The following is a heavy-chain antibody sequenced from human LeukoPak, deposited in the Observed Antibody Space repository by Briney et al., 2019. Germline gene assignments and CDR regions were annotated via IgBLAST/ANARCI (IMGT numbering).Heavy chain of an antibody. CDR1: GYSFTSYW. Sequence: GESLKISCKGSGYSFTSYWIGWVRQMPGKGLEWMGIIYPGDSDTRYSPSFQGQVTISADKSISTAYLQWSSLKASDTAMYCCARLYYDFWSGYSPFGYWGQGTLVTVSS. CDR2: IYPGDSDT. D-gene: IGHD3-3*01. CDR3: ARLYYDFWSGYSPFGY. J-gene: IGHJ4*02. V-gene: IGHV5-51*01.